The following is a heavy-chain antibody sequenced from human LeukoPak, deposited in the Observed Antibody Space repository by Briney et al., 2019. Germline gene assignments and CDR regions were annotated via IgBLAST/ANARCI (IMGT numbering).Heavy chain of an antibody. CDR3: ATYIVATLDY. CDR2: ISSSGSTI. D-gene: IGHD5-12*01. J-gene: IGHJ4*02. CDR1: GFTFSDYY. Sequence: GGSLRLSCAASGFTFSDYYMSWIRQAPGMGLEWVSYISSSGSTIYYADSVKGRFTISRDNAKNSLYLQMNNLRAEDTAVYYCATYIVATLDYWGQGTLVTVSS. V-gene: IGHV3-11*04.